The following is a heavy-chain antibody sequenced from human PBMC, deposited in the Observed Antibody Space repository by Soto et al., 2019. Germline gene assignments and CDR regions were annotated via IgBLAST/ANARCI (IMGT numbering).Heavy chain of an antibody. J-gene: IGHJ6*02. CDR2: INPNSGGT. CDR1: GYTFTGYY. D-gene: IGHD3-22*01. V-gene: IGHV1-2*04. CDR3: AREDLAFYYDGSARYGIYV. Sequence: ASVKVSCKASGYTFTGYYMHWVRQAPGQGLEWMGWINPNSGGTNYAQKFQGWVTMTRDTSISTAYMELSRLRSDDTAVYYCAREDLAFYYDGSARYGIYVRAQRTTVPVS.